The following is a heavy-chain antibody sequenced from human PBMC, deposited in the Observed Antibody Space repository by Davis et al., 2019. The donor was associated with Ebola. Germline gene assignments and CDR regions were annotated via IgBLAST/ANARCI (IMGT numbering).Heavy chain of an antibody. D-gene: IGHD1-26*01. J-gene: IGHJ4*02. CDR3: TQSGSRDY. CDR1: GFTFSGSA. Sequence: GGSLRLSCAASGFTFSGSAMHWVRQASGKGLEWVGRIRSKANSYATAYAASEKGRFTISRDDSKNTAYLQMNSLKTEDTAVYYCTQSGSRDYWGQGTLVTVSS. CDR2: IRSKANSYAT. V-gene: IGHV3-73*01.